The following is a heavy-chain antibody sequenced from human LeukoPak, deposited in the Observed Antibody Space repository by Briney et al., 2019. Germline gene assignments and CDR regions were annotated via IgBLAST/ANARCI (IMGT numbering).Heavy chain of an antibody. D-gene: IGHD2-2*01. J-gene: IGHJ4*02. CDR1: GFTFSSYW. CDR3: ARVWGSRYCSSTSCYFHFDY. V-gene: IGHV3-74*01. CDR2: INSDGSST. Sequence: GGSLRLSCAASGFTFSSYWMHWVRQAPGKRLVWVSRINSDGSSTSYADSVKGRFTISRDNAKNTLYLQMNSLRAEDTAVYYCARVWGSRYCSSTSCYFHFDYWGQGTLVTVSS.